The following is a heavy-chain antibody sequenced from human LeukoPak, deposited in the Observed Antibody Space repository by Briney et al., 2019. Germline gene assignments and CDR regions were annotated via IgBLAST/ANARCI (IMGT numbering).Heavy chain of an antibody. Sequence: GGFLRLSCAASGFIVDDTYMSWVRQAPGKGLEWVSVVYSGGRTFNADSVKGRFIISRDNSRNTVYLQMNSLRTDDTAVYYCARQATAGLDYWGQGTLVTVSS. D-gene: IGHD6-13*01. CDR2: VYSGGRT. V-gene: IGHV3-66*02. CDR1: GFIVDDTY. CDR3: ARQATAGLDY. J-gene: IGHJ4*02.